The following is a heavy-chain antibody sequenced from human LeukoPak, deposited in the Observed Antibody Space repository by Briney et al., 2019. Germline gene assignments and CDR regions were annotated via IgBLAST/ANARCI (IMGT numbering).Heavy chain of an antibody. D-gene: IGHD6-13*01. CDR1: GGSISSYY. V-gene: IGHV4-4*07. CDR2: IYTSGST. J-gene: IGHJ4*02. CDR3: ASDSLPGYSSSSNDY. Sequence: PSETLSLTCTVSGGSISSYYWSWIRQPAGKGLEWIGRIYTSGSTNYNPSPRSRVTMSVDTSKNQFSLKLSSVTAADTAVYYCASDSLPGYSSSSNDYWGQGTLVTVSS.